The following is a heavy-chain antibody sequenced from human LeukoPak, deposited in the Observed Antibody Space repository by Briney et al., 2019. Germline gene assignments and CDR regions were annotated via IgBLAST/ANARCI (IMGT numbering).Heavy chain of an antibody. D-gene: IGHD3-9*01. CDR2: IYTSGST. J-gene: IGHJ4*02. V-gene: IGHV4-4*07. Sequence: SETLSLTCTVSGGSITGFYWSWIRQPAGKGLEWIGHIYTSGSTSYNPSLKSRLTMSVDTSKNQISLKLRSVTAADTAVYYCAREKAGYFRLGDYWGQGTLVTVSS. CDR1: GGSITGFY. CDR3: AREKAGYFRLGDY.